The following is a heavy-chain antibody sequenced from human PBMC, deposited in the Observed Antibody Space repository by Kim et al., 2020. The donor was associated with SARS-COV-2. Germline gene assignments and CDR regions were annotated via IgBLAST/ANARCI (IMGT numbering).Heavy chain of an antibody. J-gene: IGHJ4*02. V-gene: IGHV4-34*01. CDR1: GGSFSGYY. CDR2: INHSGST. D-gene: IGHD4-17*01. CDR3: ARDGRTTVTPGY. Sequence: SETLSLTCAVYGGSFSGYYWSWIRQPPGKGLEWIGEINHSGSTNYNPSLKSRVTISVDTSKNQFSLKLSSVTAADTAVYYCARDGRTTVTPGYWGQGTLVTVSS.